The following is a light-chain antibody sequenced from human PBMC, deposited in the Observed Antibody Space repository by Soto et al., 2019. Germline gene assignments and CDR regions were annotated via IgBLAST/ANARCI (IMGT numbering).Light chain of an antibody. CDR2: GAS. J-gene: IGKJ1*01. Sequence: EIVLTPSPGTLSLPPVERATLSCRASQSVSSSYLAWYQQKPGQAPRLLIYGASSRATGIPDRFSGSGSGTDFTLTISRLEPEDFAVYYCQQYGSSPGTFGQGTKVDIK. CDR1: QSVSSSY. CDR3: QQYGSSPGT. V-gene: IGKV3-20*01.